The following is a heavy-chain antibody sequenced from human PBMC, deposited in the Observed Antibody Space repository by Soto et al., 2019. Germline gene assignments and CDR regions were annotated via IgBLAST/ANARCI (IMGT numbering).Heavy chain of an antibody. Sequence: SVKVSCKASRGTFTSYAICRVRQAPGPGREWMGGISPIFGTANYAQKFQGRVTITADKSTSTAYMELSSLISEDTAVYCCARVIPAATLRNAFDIWGQGTMVTVSS. CDR2: ISPIFGTA. CDR3: ARVIPAATLRNAFDI. V-gene: IGHV1-69*06. D-gene: IGHD2-2*01. CDR1: RGTFTSYA. J-gene: IGHJ3*02.